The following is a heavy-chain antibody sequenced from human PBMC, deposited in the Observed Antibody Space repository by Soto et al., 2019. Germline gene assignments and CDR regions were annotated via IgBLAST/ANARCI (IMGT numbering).Heavy chain of an antibody. D-gene: IGHD5-18*01. CDR3: TRDASGYSYGVVY. Sequence: GGSLRLSCTASGFAFFDYAISLFRHSPVKGLEWVGFIRSKAYGGTTEYAASVKGRFTISRDDSKSIAYLQMNSLKTEDTAVYYCTRDASGYSYGVVYWGQGTLVTVSS. CDR1: GFAFFDYA. V-gene: IGHV3-49*03. CDR2: IRSKAYGGTT. J-gene: IGHJ4*02.